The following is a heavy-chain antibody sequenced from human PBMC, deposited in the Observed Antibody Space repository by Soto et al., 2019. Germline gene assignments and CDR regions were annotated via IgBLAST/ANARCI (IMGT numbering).Heavy chain of an antibody. CDR3: AKSGSGGLTDY. CDR2: ISYDGSPK. Sequence: QVQLVESGGGVVQPGRSLRLSCAAYGFTFSSYGIHWVRQAPGKGLEWVAVISYDGSPKYYADSVKGRFTISRDNSKNTLYLQMNSLRTEDTAVYYWAKSGSGGLTDYWGQGTLVTVSS. J-gene: IGHJ4*02. D-gene: IGHD6-19*01. CDR1: GFTFSSYG. V-gene: IGHV3-30*18.